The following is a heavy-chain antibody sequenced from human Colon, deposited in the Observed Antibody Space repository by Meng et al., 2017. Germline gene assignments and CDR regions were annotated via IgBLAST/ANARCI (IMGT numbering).Heavy chain of an antibody. J-gene: IGHJ4*02. CDR2: ISGSGGST. CDR1: GFTFSSYA. CDR3: AKDPVMAVVGIFDY. V-gene: IGHV3-23*01. Sequence: GGSLRLSCAASGFTFSSYAMSWVRQAPGKGLEWASGISGSGGSTNYTDSVKGRFTISRDNSKRTLYLQMNSLGAEDTAVYYCAKDPVMAVVGIFDYWGQGTLVTVSS. D-gene: IGHD6-19*01.